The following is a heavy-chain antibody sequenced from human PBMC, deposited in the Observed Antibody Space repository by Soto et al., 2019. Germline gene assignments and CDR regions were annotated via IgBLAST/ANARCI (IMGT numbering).Heavy chain of an antibody. CDR3: ARGGYSSSSLDPYLIDY. J-gene: IGHJ4*02. D-gene: IGHD6-6*01. CDR2: INPNSGGT. CDR1: GYTFTGYY. V-gene: IGHV1-2*04. Sequence: QVQLVQSGAEVKKPGASVKVSCKASGYTFTGYYMHWVRQAPGQGLEWMGWINPNSGGTNYAQKFQGWVTMTRDTSISTAYMELSRLRSDDTAVYYCARGGYSSSSLDPYLIDYWGQGTLVTVSS.